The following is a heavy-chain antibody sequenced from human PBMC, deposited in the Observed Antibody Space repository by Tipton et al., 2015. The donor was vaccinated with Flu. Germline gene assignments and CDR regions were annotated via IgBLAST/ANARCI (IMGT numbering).Heavy chain of an antibody. Sequence: LRLSCTVSGGSISSGGYYWSWIRQHPGKGLERIGYIYYSGSTHYNPSLKSRVTISVDTSKNQFSLKLSSVTAADTAVYYCASYSSSYFDYWGQGTLVTVSS. D-gene: IGHD6-6*01. V-gene: IGHV4-31*03. CDR1: GGSISSGGYY. CDR3: ASYSSSYFDY. J-gene: IGHJ4*02. CDR2: IYYSGST.